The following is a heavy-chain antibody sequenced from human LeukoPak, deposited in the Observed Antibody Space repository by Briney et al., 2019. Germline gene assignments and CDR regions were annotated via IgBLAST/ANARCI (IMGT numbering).Heavy chain of an antibody. CDR1: GFTFSSFA. Sequence: GGSLRLSCAASGFTFSSFAMTWVRQAPGKGLEWVSGFDGNGPNTYYADSVKGRWTISRDNSRNTLYLEMNGLRPEDTAIYYCAKPRTTGLGWAQFDYWGQGSLVTVSS. J-gene: IGHJ4*02. V-gene: IGHV3-23*01. CDR2: FDGNGPNT. D-gene: IGHD2-8*02. CDR3: AKPRTTGLGWAQFDY.